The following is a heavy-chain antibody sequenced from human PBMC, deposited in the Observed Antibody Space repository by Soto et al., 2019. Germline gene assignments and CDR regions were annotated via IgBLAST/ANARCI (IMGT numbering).Heavy chain of an antibody. CDR3: AASVTTSGGFDV. D-gene: IGHD4-17*01. Sequence: XVSLLLSCAASGFTVSSNYMSWVRQAPGKGLEWVSVIYSGGSTYYADSAKGRFTISRDNFKNTVSLQMSSLRAEDTAVYYCAASVTTSGGFDVWGRGTEVTVSS. CDR2: IYSGGST. J-gene: IGHJ3*01. V-gene: IGHV3-53*01. CDR1: GFTVSSNY.